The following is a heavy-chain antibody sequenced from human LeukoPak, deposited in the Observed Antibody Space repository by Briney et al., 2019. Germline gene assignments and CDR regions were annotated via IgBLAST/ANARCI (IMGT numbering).Heavy chain of an antibody. V-gene: IGHV3-23*01. D-gene: IGHD3-10*01. Sequence: PGGSLRLSCAASGFTFDDYGMSWVRQAPGKGLECISGFSGSGGSTYYADSVKGRFTISRDNSKNTLYLQMNSLRAEDTAVYYCAKDHVLLWFGEFDYWGQGTLVTVSS. CDR3: AKDHVLLWFGEFDY. J-gene: IGHJ4*02. CDR1: GFTFDDYG. CDR2: FSGSGGST.